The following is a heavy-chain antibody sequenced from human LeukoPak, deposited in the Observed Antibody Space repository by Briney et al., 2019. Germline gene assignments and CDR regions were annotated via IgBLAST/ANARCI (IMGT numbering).Heavy chain of an antibody. CDR2: IYYSGST. CDR3: ARAGPGRRVATSK. V-gene: IGHV4-39*01. Sequence: SETLSLTCTVSGGSISSSSYYWGWIRQPPGKGLEWIGSIYYSGSTYYNPSLKSRVTISVDTSKNQFSLKLSSVTAADTAVYYCARAGPGRRVATSKWGQGTLVTVSS. D-gene: IGHD5-12*01. J-gene: IGHJ4*02. CDR1: GGSISSSSYY.